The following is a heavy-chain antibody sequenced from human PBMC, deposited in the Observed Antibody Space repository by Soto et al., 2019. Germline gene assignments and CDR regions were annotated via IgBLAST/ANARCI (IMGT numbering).Heavy chain of an antibody. CDR3: ARTIAARPSYYYCGRDV. J-gene: IGHJ6*02. D-gene: IGHD6-6*01. CDR1: GGTFSSYA. Sequence: QVQLVQSGAEVKKPGSSVKVSCKASGGTFSSYAISWVRQAPGQGLEWMGGIIPIFGTANYAQKFQGRVTITADESTSTAYMELSSLRSEDTAVYYCARTIAARPSYYYCGRDVGGQGTTVTVSS. V-gene: IGHV1-69*12. CDR2: IIPIFGTA.